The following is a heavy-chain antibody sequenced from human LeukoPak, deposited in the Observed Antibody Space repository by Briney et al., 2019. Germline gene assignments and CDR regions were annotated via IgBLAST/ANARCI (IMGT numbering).Heavy chain of an antibody. CDR3: ARGYSSGWFYYNYYGMDV. J-gene: IGHJ6*02. D-gene: IGHD6-19*01. CDR2: INPNSGGT. Sequence: APVKVSCKASGYTFTGYYMHWVRQAPGQGLEWMGWINPNSGGTNYAQKFQGRVTMTRDTSISTAYMELSRLRSDDTAVYYCARGYSSGWFYYNYYGMDVWGQGTTVTVSS. V-gene: IGHV1-2*02. CDR1: GYTFTGYY.